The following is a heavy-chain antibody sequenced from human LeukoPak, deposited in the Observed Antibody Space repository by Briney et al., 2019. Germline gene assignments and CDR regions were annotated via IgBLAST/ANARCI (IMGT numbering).Heavy chain of an antibody. CDR1: GGSFSGYY. D-gene: IGHD6-13*01. J-gene: IGHJ6*03. V-gene: IGHV4-34*01. CDR2: INHSGST. Sequence: PSETLSLTCAVYGGSFSGYYWSWIRQPPGKGLEWIGEINHSGSTNYNPSLKSRVTISVDTSKNQFSLKLSSVTAADTAVYYCARVNEGGSFSHYYYYMDVWGKGTTVTISS. CDR3: ARVNEGGSFSHYYYYMDV.